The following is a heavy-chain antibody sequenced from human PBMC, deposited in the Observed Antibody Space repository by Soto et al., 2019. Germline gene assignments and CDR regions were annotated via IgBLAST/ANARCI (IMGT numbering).Heavy chain of an antibody. CDR1: RLTFRTYG. CDR3: ATAVAGTEGYFQH. V-gene: IGHV3-33*01. Sequence: QVQLVESGGGVVQPGRSLRLSCAASRLTFRTYGMHWVRQAPGKGLEWVAVISSDGSNRYYGGSVRGRFTISRDNYRDTLYRQINSLRAEDTAVYYCATAVAGTEGYFQHWGQGTLLTVSS. D-gene: IGHD6-19*01. J-gene: IGHJ1*01. CDR2: ISSDGSNR.